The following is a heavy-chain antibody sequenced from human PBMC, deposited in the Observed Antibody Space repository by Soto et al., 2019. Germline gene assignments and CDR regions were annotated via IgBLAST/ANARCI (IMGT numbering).Heavy chain of an antibody. CDR1: GFTFSSYS. CDR3: ARGAPGGTIFGVVIATTYYYYYMDV. J-gene: IGHJ6*03. Sequence: GGSLRLSCAASGFTFSSYSMNWVRQAPGKGLEWVSSISSSSSYIYYADSVKGRFTISRDNAKNSLYLQMNSLRAEDTAVYYCARGAPGGTIFGVVIATTYYYYYMDVWGKGTTVTVSS. D-gene: IGHD3-3*01. CDR2: ISSSSSYI. V-gene: IGHV3-21*01.